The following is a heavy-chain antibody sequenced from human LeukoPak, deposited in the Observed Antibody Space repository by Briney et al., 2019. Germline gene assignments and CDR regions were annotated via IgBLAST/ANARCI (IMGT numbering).Heavy chain of an antibody. J-gene: IGHJ3*02. CDR2: IRYDGSNK. CDR3: AKDRRTMAGDADAFDI. CDR1: GFTFSSYG. Sequence: GGSLRLSCAASGFTFSSYGMHWVRQAPGKGLEWVAFIRYDGSNKYYADSVKGRFTISRDNSKNTLYLQMNSLRAEDTAVYYCAKDRRTMAGDADAFDIWGQGTMVTVSS. D-gene: IGHD3-10*01. V-gene: IGHV3-30*02.